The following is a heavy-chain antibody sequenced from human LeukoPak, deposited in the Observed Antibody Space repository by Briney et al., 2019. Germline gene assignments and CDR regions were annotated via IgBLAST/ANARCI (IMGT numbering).Heavy chain of an antibody. CDR3: AKEGSVGATKY. V-gene: IGHV3-7*03. CDR1: GFTFSSYW. D-gene: IGHD1-26*01. Sequence: GGSLRLSCAASGFTFSSYWMSWVRQAPGKGLEWVANIKQDGSEKYYVDSVKGRFTISRDNAKNSLYLQMNSLRAEDTAVYYCAKEGSVGATKYWGQGTLVTVSS. CDR2: IKQDGSEK. J-gene: IGHJ4*02.